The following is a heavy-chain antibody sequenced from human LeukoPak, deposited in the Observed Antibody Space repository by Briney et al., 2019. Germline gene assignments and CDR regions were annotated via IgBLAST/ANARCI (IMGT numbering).Heavy chain of an antibody. D-gene: IGHD3-10*01. V-gene: IGHV4-34*01. J-gene: IGHJ3*02. CDR2: INHSGST. CDR1: GGSSSGYY. CDR3: ARSGLIMVRGVIIRRSAFDI. Sequence: SETLSLTCAVYGGSSSGYYWSWIRQPPGKGLEWIGEINHSGSTNYNPSLKSRVTISVDTSKNQFSLKLSSVTAADTAVYYCARSGLIMVRGVIIRRSAFDIWGQGTMVTVSS.